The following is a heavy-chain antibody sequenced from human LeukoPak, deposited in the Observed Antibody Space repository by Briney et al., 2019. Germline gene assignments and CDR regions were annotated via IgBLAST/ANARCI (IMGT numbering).Heavy chain of an antibody. Sequence: GGSLRLSCAASGFPFRSNWMHWVRQAPGRGLVWVSGINGDGINTNYADSVKGRFTISRDNAKNTLYLQMNSLRGEDTAVYHCARTDYYDRWGQGTLVTVSP. D-gene: IGHD3-22*01. CDR1: GFPFRSNW. J-gene: IGHJ4*02. V-gene: IGHV3-74*01. CDR3: ARTDYYDR. CDR2: INGDGINT.